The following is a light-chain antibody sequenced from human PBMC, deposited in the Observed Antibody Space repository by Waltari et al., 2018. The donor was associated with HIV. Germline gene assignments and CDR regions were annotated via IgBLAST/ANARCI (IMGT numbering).Light chain of an antibody. CDR2: DVY. CDR3: CSFTQSHTAV. CDR1: NSDVGAYNY. Sequence: QSALTQPRSVSGSPGQSVTISCTGTNSDVGAYNYVGWYQQYPGKAPKLLIYDVYTRPSGFPDRFSRSKSGNTASLTISGLQAEDEADYHCCSFTQSHTAVFGGGTKLTVL. V-gene: IGLV2-11*01. J-gene: IGLJ2*01.